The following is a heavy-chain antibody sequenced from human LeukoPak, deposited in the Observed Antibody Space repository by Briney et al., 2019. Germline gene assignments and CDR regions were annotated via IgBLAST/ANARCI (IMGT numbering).Heavy chain of an antibody. V-gene: IGHV3-74*01. CDR2: INGDGSST. CDR3: SRSYAYNWFDP. Sequence: GGSLRLSCAASGFTFSKYWMHWVRQAPGKGPVWVSRINGDGSSTSYADSVKARFTISRDNAKNTLYLQMNSLRAEDTAVYYCSRSYAYNWFDPWGQGTLVTVSS. D-gene: IGHD1-26*01. J-gene: IGHJ5*02. CDR1: GFTFSKYW.